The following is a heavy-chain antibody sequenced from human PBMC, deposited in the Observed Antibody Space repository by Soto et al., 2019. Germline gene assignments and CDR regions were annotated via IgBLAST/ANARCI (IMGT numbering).Heavy chain of an antibody. D-gene: IGHD4-4*01. CDR1: GYTFTNNG. Sequence: QVQLVQSGGEVRKPGASVKVSCKTSGYTFTNNGINWVRQAPGQGLEGMGWISGYNPKTKYAQKFQGRVTLTTDTLTSTAFMELRSLRSDDTAVFYCARGSTHYNVDVWGQGTTVTVSS. J-gene: IGHJ6*02. V-gene: IGHV1-18*04. CDR2: ISGYNPKT. CDR3: ARGSTHYNVDV.